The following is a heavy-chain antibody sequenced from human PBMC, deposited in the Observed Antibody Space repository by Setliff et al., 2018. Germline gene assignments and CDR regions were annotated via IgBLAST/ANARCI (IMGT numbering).Heavy chain of an antibody. CDR1: GYTFTSYG. J-gene: IGHJ3*02. Sequence: GASVKVSCKASGYTFTSYGISWVRQAPGQGLEWVGWISVYNGDTNYAQKFQGRVTLTTDTSTSTAYMELRSLRSEDTAVYYCARDVFPYHYEGAFDIWGQGTMVTVSS. V-gene: IGHV1-18*01. CDR2: ISVYNGDT. D-gene: IGHD3-22*01. CDR3: ARDVFPYHYEGAFDI.